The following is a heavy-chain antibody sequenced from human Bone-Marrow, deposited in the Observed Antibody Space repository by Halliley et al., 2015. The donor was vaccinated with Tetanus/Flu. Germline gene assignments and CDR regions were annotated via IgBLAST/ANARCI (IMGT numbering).Heavy chain of an antibody. V-gene: IGHV1-18*01. CDR3: ARDLGEPITGTTGFDF. CDR2: INPYNGNT. J-gene: IGHJ4*02. Sequence: MAWINPYNGNTNRAQKFQGRVTVTAETSTSTVYMELGSLRSDDTALYYCARDLGEPITGTTGFDFWGQGTLVTVSS. D-gene: IGHD1-20*01.